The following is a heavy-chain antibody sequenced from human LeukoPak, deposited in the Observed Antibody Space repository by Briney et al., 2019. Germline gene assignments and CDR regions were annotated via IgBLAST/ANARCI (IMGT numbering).Heavy chain of an antibody. D-gene: IGHD3-10*01. Sequence: GALRLSCAASGFTFTDYYMSWVRQAPGKGLEWVSYISSGGDIIYYADSVRGRFTISRDNAKSSLFLQMNNLRAEDTAVYYCTREDYYYASGHWAQGILVTVSS. CDR2: ISSGGDII. J-gene: IGHJ4*02. CDR3: TREDYYYASGH. CDR1: GFTFTDYY. V-gene: IGHV3-11*04.